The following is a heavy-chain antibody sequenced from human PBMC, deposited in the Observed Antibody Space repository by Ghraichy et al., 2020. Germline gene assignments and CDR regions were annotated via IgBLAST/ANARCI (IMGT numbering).Heavy chain of an antibody. V-gene: IGHV4-39*01. CDR3: ARHGMYSSTPFDY. Sequence: SETLSLTCTVSGGSISSSSYYWGWIRQPPGKGLEWIGSIYYSGSTYYNPSLKSRVTISVDTSKNQFSLKLSSVTAADTAVYYCARHGMYSSTPFDYWGQGTLVTVSS. D-gene: IGHD6-13*01. CDR2: IYYSGST. J-gene: IGHJ4*02. CDR1: GGSISSSSYY.